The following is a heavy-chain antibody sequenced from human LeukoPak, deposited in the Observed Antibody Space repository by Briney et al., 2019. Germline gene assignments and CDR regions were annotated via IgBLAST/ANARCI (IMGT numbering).Heavy chain of an antibody. CDR2: IHNDGST. CDR1: GFIVSSNY. Sequence: HPGGSLRLSCAASGFIVSSNYKTWVRQAPGKGLEWVSVIHNDGSTYYADSVKGRFTISRDNSKNTLYLQMNSLRVEDTAVYYCAALARDYWGQGTLVTVSS. D-gene: IGHD3-3*02. CDR3: AALARDY. V-gene: IGHV3-53*01. J-gene: IGHJ4*02.